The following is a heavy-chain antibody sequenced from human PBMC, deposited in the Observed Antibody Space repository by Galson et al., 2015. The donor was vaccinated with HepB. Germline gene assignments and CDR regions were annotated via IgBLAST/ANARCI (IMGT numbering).Heavy chain of an antibody. CDR2: IIPIFGTA. Sequence: SVKVSCKASGGTFSSYAISWVRQAPGQGLEWMGGIIPIFGTANYAQKFQGRVTITADESTSTAYMELSSLRSEDTAVYYCARDLVVPAASDAFDIWGQGTMVTVSS. D-gene: IGHD2-2*01. CDR1: GGTFSSYA. CDR3: ARDLVVPAASDAFDI. V-gene: IGHV1-69*13. J-gene: IGHJ3*02.